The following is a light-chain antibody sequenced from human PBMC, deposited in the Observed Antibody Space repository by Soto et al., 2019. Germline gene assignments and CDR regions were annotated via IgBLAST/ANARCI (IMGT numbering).Light chain of an antibody. CDR2: GNN. CDR1: SSNMGAGYD. J-gene: IGLJ1*01. V-gene: IGLV1-40*01. Sequence: QSVLTQPPSVSGAPGQRVTISCTGSSSNMGAGYDVHWYQQLPGTAPRLLIFGNNNRPSGVPDRFSGSNSGSTATLTISSVEAGDEADYFCQVWDITSDQYLFGTGTKLTVL. CDR3: QVWDITSDQYL.